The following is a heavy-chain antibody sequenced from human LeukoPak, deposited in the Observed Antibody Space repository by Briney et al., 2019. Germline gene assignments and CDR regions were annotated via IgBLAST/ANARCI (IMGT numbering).Heavy chain of an antibody. D-gene: IGHD3-22*01. J-gene: IGHJ5*02. CDR3: ARPPRGGGYYSRGLNWFDH. V-gene: IGHV3-30-3*01. CDR1: GFTFSSYA. Sequence: PGGSLRLSCAASGFTFSSYAMHWVRQAPGKGLEWVAVISYDGSNKYYADSVKGRFTISRDNSKNTLYLQMNSLRAEDTAVYYCARPPRGGGYYSRGLNWFDHWGQGTLVTVSS. CDR2: ISYDGSNK.